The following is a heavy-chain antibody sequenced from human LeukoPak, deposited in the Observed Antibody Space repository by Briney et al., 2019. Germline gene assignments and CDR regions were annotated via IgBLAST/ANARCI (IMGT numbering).Heavy chain of an antibody. V-gene: IGHV4-4*07. CDR3: ASNYYGSGSLDY. J-gene: IGHJ4*02. Sequence: PSETLSLTCTVSGGSISSYFWSWIRQPAGKGLEWVGHIYTSGSTNYNPSPKSRVTISVDTSKNQFSLKVSSVTAADTAVYYCASNYYGSGSLDYWGQGNLVTVSS. CDR2: IYTSGST. D-gene: IGHD3-10*01. CDR1: GGSISSYF.